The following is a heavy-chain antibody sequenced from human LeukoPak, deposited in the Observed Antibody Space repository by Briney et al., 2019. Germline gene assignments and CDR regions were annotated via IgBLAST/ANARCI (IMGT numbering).Heavy chain of an antibody. CDR1: GGSFKGYY. J-gene: IGHJ6*03. CDR3: ASHRLYYHYMDV. CDR2: INPGGGT. Sequence: SETLSLTCAVYGGSFKGYYWSWIRQPPAKGLEWIGEINPGGGTNYNASLKGRVAISADTSKNQFSLELSSVTAADTAVYYCASHRLYYHYMDVWGKGTTVTVPS. V-gene: IGHV4-34*01.